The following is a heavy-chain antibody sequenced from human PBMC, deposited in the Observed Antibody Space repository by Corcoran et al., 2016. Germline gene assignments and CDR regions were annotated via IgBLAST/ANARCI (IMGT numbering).Heavy chain of an antibody. V-gene: IGHV4-34*01. J-gene: IGHJ5*02. CDR1: GGSFSGYY. D-gene: IGHD6-19*01. CDR2: INHSGST. Sequence: QVQLQQWGAGLLKPSETLSLTCAVYGGSFSGYYWSWIRQPPGKGLEWIGEINHSGSTNYNPSLKSRVTISVDTSKNQFSRKLSSVTAADTAVYYCARGGYSSGWSWFDPWGQGTLVTVSS. CDR3: ARGGYSSGWSWFDP.